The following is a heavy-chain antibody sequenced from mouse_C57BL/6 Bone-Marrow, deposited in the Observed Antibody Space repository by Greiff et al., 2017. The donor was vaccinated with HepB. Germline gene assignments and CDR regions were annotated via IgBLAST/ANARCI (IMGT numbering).Heavy chain of an antibody. Sequence: VQLQQPGAELVKPGASVKLSCKASGYTFTSYWMHWVKQRPGQGLEWIGRIHPNSGSTNYNEKFKSKATLTVDKSSSTAYMQLSSLTSEDSAVYYCARRANYGPYYFDGWGQGTTLTVSS. CDR1: GYTFTSYW. D-gene: IGHD1-1*01. J-gene: IGHJ2*01. V-gene: IGHV1-64*01. CDR3: ARRANYGPYYFDG. CDR2: IHPNSGST.